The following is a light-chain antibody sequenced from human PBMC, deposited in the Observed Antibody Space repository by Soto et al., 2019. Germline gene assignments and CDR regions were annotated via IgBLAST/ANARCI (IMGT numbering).Light chain of an antibody. V-gene: IGKV3-20*01. CDR3: QMYGSSPPN. CDR2: GAS. CDR1: QSVSKNF. J-gene: IGKJ4*01. Sequence: EIVLTQSPGTLSLSPGERATLSCRASQSVSKNFLAWYQQKPGQAPRLLISGASNRATGIPDRFSGSGSGIDFSLTIDRLEPEDVAVYFGQMYGSSPPNFGGGTKVAIK.